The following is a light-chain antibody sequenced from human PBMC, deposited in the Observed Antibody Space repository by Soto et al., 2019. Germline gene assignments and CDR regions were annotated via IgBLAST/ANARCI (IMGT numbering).Light chain of an antibody. CDR3: QQYGSSPLLT. V-gene: IGKV3-20*01. CDR1: QSVSSSY. Sequence: EIVLTQSPGTLSLSPGERATLPCRASQSVSSSYLAWYQQKPGQAPRLLIYGASSRATDIPDRFSGSGSGTDFTLTISRLEPEDFAVYYCQQYGSSPLLTFGGGTKVDNK. CDR2: GAS. J-gene: IGKJ4*01.